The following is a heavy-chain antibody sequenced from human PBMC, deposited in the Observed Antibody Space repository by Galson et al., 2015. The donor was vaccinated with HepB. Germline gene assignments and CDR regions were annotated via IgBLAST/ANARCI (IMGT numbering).Heavy chain of an antibody. J-gene: IGHJ4*02. CDR3: ARKGRGLLNLHYFDY. D-gene: IGHD3-10*01. V-gene: IGHV3-48*04. CDR1: TFIFSTYS. Sequence: SLRLSCAASTFIFSTYSMNWVRQTPGKGLEWISYISSRSTTIYYADSVKGRFTISRDNAKNSLYLQMNSLRAEDTALYYCARKGRGLLNLHYFDYWGQGTLVTVSS. CDR2: ISSRSTTI.